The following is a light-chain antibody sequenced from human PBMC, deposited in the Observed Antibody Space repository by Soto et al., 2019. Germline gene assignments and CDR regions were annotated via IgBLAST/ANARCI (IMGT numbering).Light chain of an antibody. CDR3: QQRSNWPPT. J-gene: IGKJ1*01. CDR2: DAS. CDR1: QSVSSY. Sequence: ESVFTQSPATLSLSPGERGALACRASQSVSSYLAWYQQKPGQAPRLLIYDASNRATGIPARFSGSGSGTDFTLTISSLEPEDFAVYYCQQRSNWPPTFGQGTKVDIK. V-gene: IGKV3-11*01.